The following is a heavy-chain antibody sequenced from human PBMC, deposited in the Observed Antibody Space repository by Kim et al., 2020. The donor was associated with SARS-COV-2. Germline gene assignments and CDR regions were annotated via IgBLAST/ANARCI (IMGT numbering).Heavy chain of an antibody. CDR1: GFTFSRYG. D-gene: IGHD3-22*01. Sequence: GGSLRLSCEASGFTFSRYGMHWVRQAPGKGLEWVAVIWYDGSNKYYADSVKGRFTIYRDNSKNKLYLQLHSLRAEDTAVYYCARDYYYDSSGYYYGYYGMDVWGQGTTVTVS. CDR2: IWYDGSNK. CDR3: ARDYYYDSSGYYYGYYGMDV. V-gene: IGHV3-33*01. J-gene: IGHJ6*02.